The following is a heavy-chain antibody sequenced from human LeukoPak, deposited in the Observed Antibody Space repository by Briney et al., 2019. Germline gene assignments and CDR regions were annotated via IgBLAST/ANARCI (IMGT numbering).Heavy chain of an antibody. J-gene: IGHJ5*01. Sequence: SETLSLTCTVSGGSISSSNYYWGWIRQPPGKGLEWIGTIYNSGNTYYNPSLKSRVTISVDTSKNQVSLKLTSVTAADTAVYHCARLFDCWGQGTLVTVSS. V-gene: IGHV4-39*01. CDR2: IYNSGNT. CDR1: GGSISSSNYY. CDR3: ARLFDC.